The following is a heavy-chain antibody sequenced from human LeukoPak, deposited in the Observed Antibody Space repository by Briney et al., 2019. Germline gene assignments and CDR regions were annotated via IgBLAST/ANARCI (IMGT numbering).Heavy chain of an antibody. D-gene: IGHD3-10*01. Sequence: SETLSLTCTLSGDSITSSVHYWVWIRQSPGKGLEWIGSVSQSGNTYYKSSLKSRVTVSLDTSKNEFSLILTSVTAADTAEYYCARHLYYSASAFWYIDLWGRGTLVIVSP. CDR1: GDSITSSVHY. CDR3: ARHLYYSASAFWYIDL. J-gene: IGHJ2*01. V-gene: IGHV4-39*01. CDR2: VSQSGNT.